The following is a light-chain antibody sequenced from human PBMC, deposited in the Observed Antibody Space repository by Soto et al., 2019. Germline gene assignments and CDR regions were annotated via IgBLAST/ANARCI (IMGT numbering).Light chain of an antibody. J-gene: IGKJ4*01. CDR2: GAS. CDR1: QSVSSN. V-gene: IGKV3-15*01. Sequence: EIVMTQSPATLSGSPGERATLSCRASQSVSSNLAWYQQKPGQAPRLLIYGASTRATGIPARFSGSGSGTEFTLTISSLQSEDVAVYYCQQYNTWPPLTFGGGTKVEIK. CDR3: QQYNTWPPLT.